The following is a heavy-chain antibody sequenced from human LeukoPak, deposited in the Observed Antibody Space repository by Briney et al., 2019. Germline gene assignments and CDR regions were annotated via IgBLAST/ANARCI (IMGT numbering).Heavy chain of an antibody. CDR2: TNHSGST. V-gene: IGHV4-34*01. D-gene: IGHD6-19*01. CDR1: GGSFSGYY. J-gene: IGHJ4*02. Sequence: SETLSLTCAVYGGSFSGYYWSWIRQPPGKGLEWIGETNHSGSTNYNPSLKSRVTISVDTSKNQFSLKLSSVTAADTAVYYCASRNPVAGHSWGQGTLVTVSS. CDR3: ASRNPVAGHS.